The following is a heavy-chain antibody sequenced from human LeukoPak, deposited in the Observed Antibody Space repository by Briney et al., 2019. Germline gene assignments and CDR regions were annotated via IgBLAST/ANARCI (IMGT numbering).Heavy chain of an antibody. CDR1: GGFISSYY. V-gene: IGHV4-34*01. D-gene: IGHD3-3*01. CDR3: ARGIGTIFGVVTASFDY. Sequence: SETLSLTCTVSGGFISSYYWSWIRQPPGKGLEWIGEINHSGSTNYNPSLKSRVTISVDTSKNQFSLKLSSVTAADTAVYYCARGIGTIFGVVTASFDYWGQGTLVTVSS. J-gene: IGHJ4*02. CDR2: INHSGST.